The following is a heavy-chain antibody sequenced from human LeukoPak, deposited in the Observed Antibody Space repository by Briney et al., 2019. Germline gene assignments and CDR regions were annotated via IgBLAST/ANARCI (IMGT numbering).Heavy chain of an antibody. V-gene: IGHV4-59*08. CDR3: ARHHSSSPYDMDV. CDR2: IYNSGST. Sequence: SETLSLTCTVSGGSISSYYWSWIRQPPGKGLEWIGNIYNSGSTNYNPSLKSRVSISVDTSKKQFSLKLSSVTAADTAVYYCARHHSSSPYDMDVWGQGTTVTVSS. D-gene: IGHD6-13*01. J-gene: IGHJ6*02. CDR1: GGSISSYY.